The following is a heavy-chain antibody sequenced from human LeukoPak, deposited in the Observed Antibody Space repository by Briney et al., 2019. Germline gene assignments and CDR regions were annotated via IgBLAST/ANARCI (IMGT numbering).Heavy chain of an antibody. D-gene: IGHD3-22*01. J-gene: IGHJ6*02. Sequence: ASVKVSCKASGYTFTGCYMHWVRQAPGQGLEWMGRINPNSGGTNYAQKFQGRVTVTRDTSISTAYMELSRLRSDDTAVYYCARAAGVDYYDSSAYTYGMDVWGQGTTVTVSS. CDR2: INPNSGGT. CDR1: GYTFTGCY. CDR3: ARAAGVDYYDSSAYTYGMDV. V-gene: IGHV1-2*06.